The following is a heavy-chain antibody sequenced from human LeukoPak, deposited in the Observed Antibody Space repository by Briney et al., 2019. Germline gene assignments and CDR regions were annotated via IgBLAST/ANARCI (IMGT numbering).Heavy chain of an antibody. CDR1: GGTFSNYV. CDR3: ARKGRGSYYLTGSDY. CDR2: IIPSFGTA. D-gene: IGHD1-26*01. J-gene: IGHJ4*02. V-gene: IGHV1-69*13. Sequence: ASVKVSCKASGGTFSNYVISWVRQAPGQGLEWMGGIIPSFGTANYAQKFQGRVTIIADESTSTAYMELSSLRGEDTGIYYCARKGRGSYYLTGSDYWGQGTLATVSS.